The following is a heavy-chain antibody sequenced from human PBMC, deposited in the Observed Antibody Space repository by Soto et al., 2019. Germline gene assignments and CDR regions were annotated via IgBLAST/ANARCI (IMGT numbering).Heavy chain of an antibody. D-gene: IGHD1-26*01. CDR3: ARDRELGSYYGMDV. CDR2: ISSSGSTI. J-gene: IGHJ6*02. V-gene: IGHV3-11*01. Sequence: VGSLRLSCAASGFTFSDYYMSWIRQAPGKGLEWVSYISSSGSTIYYADSVKGRFTISRDNAKNSLYLQMNSLRAEDTAVYYCARDRELGSYYGMDVWGQGTTVTVS. CDR1: GFTFSDYY.